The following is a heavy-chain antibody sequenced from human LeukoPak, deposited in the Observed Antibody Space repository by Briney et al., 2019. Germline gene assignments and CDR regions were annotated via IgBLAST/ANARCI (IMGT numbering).Heavy chain of an antibody. Sequence: PGGSLRLSCAASGFTFSSYSMNWVRQAPGKGLEWVSSISSSNSYIYYADSVKGRFTISRDNAKNSLYLQMNNLRTEDAAIYYCAKAPVTSCRGAFCYPLDSWGQGTLVTVSS. CDR2: ISSSNSYI. D-gene: IGHD2-15*01. J-gene: IGHJ4*02. V-gene: IGHV3-21*04. CDR3: AKAPVTSCRGAFCYPLDS. CDR1: GFTFSSYS.